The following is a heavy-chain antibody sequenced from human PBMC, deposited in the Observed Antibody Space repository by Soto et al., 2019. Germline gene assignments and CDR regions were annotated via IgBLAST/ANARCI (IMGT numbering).Heavy chain of an antibody. Sequence: GGSVRLSCAAFGFSFTNFAMSWVRQAPGKGLEWVAGIGASGDITWYADSVKGRLSISRDNSKNTLYLQLNSLRFEDTAVYYCAKDDFTDRGDDYFDYWGPGTLVTVSS. D-gene: IGHD2-21*02. CDR2: IGASGDIT. CDR1: GFSFTNFA. V-gene: IGHV3-23*01. J-gene: IGHJ4*02. CDR3: AKDDFTDRGDDYFDY.